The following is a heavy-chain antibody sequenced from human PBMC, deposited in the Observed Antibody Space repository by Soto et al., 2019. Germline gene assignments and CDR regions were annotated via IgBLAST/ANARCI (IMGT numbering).Heavy chain of an antibody. CDR1: GGSISSYY. Sequence: WETLSLTCTVSGGSISSYYWSWVRQLPGKGLEWIGYIYYTGNTYYNPSLKSRPTISIDTSENQFSLKLTSVTAADTAVYFCASGHDAYKVRYWGQGTLVTVSS. V-gene: IGHV4-59*06. CDR3: ASGHDAYKVRY. CDR2: IYYTGNT. J-gene: IGHJ4*02. D-gene: IGHD1-1*01.